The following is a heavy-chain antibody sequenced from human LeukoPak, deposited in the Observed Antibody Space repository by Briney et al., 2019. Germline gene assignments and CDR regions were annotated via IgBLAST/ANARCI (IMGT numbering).Heavy chain of an antibody. CDR3: ARDGRIVGATQPLDY. Sequence: PSETLSLTCTVSGGSISSSSYYWGWIRQPPGKGLEWIGSIYYSGSTYYNPSLKSRVTISVDTSKNQFPLKLSSVTAADTAVYYCARDGRIVGATQPLDYWGQGTLVTVSS. D-gene: IGHD1-26*01. V-gene: IGHV4-39*06. CDR1: GGSISSSSYY. J-gene: IGHJ4*02. CDR2: IYYSGST.